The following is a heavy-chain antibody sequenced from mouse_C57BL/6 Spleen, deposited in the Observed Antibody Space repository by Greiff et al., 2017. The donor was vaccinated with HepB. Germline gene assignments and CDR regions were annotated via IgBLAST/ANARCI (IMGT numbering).Heavy chain of an antibody. CDR2: IDPSDSYT. V-gene: IGHV1-59*01. D-gene: IGHD1-1*01. CDR3: ARSLNYYGSSYFDY. CDR1: GYTFTSYW. J-gene: IGHJ2*01. Sequence: QVQLQQPGAELVRPGTSVKLSCKASGYTFTSYWMHWVKQRPGQGLEWIGVIDPSDSYTNYNQKFKGKATLTVDKSSSTAYMQLSSLTSEDSAVYYCARSLNYYGSSYFDYWGQGTTLTVSS.